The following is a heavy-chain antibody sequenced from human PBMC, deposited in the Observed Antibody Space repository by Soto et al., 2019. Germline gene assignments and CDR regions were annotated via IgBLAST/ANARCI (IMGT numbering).Heavy chain of an antibody. CDR2: ISYDGSNK. J-gene: IGHJ5*02. D-gene: IGHD3-3*01. CDR3: ARDGGYDFWSGYSRANWFDP. CDR1: GFTFSSYA. Sequence: GGSLRLSCAASGFTFSSYAMHWVRQAPGKGLEWVAVISYDGSNKYYADSVKGRFTISRDNSKNTLYLQMNSLRAEDTAVYYCARDGGYDFWSGYSRANWFDPWGQGTLVTVSS. V-gene: IGHV3-30-3*01.